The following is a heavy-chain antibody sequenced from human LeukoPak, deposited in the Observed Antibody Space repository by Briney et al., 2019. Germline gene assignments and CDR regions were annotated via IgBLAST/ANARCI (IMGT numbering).Heavy chain of an antibody. CDR1: GFTFSYYW. Sequence: GGSLRLSCAASGFTFSYYWMTWVRQAPGKGLEWVANIKQDGSEKYYVDSVKGRFTISRDNAKNSLYLQMNSLRAEDTAVYYCARSILYDSSGWSYWGQGTLVTVSS. D-gene: IGHD3-22*01. J-gene: IGHJ4*02. CDR2: IKQDGSEK. CDR3: ARSILYDSSGWSY. V-gene: IGHV3-7*01.